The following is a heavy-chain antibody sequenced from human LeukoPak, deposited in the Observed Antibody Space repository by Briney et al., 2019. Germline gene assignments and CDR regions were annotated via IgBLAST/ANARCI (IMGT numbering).Heavy chain of an antibody. J-gene: IGHJ3*02. Sequence: GGSLRLSCAASGFTFSRYSISWVRQAPGKGPEWVSSIFGSGAKTYYADSVKGRFTISRDNSKNTVYLQMNGLRVDDTARYYCVKDRVPDYGWSFDIWGQGTIITVSA. D-gene: IGHD4-17*01. V-gene: IGHV3-23*01. CDR2: IFGSGAKT. CDR1: GFTFSRYS. CDR3: VKDRVPDYGWSFDI.